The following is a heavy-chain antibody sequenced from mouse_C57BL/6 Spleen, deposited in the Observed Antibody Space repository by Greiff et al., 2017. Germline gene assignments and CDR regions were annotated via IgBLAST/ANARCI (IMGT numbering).Heavy chain of an antibody. CDR2: ISYDGSN. Sequence: EVKLQQSGPGLVKPSQSLSLTCSVTGYSITSGYYWNWIRQFPGNKLEWMGYISYDGSNNYNPSLKNRISITRDTSKNQFFLKLNSVTTEDTATYYCARGEALGDYWGQGTTLTGSS. D-gene: IGHD3-2*02. J-gene: IGHJ2*01. V-gene: IGHV3-6*01. CDR1: GYSITSGYY. CDR3: ARGEALGDY.